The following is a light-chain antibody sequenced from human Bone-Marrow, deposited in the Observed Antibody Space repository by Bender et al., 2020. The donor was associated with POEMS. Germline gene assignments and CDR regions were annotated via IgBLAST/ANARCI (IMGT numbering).Light chain of an antibody. CDR3: SSYAGTKNYVF. J-gene: IGLJ2*01. Sequence: QSALTQPASVSGSPGQSIAISCTGTSSRVSWYQQHPGKAPKLMIYEDNKRPSGVPDRFSGSKSGNTASLTVSGLQAEDEADYYCSSYAGTKNYVFFGGGTKLTVL. V-gene: IGLV2-8*01. CDR1: SSR. CDR2: EDN.